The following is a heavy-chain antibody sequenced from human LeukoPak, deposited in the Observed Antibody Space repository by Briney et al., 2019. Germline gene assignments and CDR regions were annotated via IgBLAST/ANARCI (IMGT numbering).Heavy chain of an antibody. CDR1: GFTFSSYG. V-gene: IGHV3-66*01. D-gene: IGHD3-22*01. CDR2: IYSGGST. Sequence: GGSLRLSCAASGFTFSSYGMSWVRQAPGKGLEWVSVIYSGGSTYYADSVKGRFTISRDNSKNTLYLQMNSLRAEDTAVYYCARDRYRYYYDSSGYEYWGQGTLVTVSS. J-gene: IGHJ4*02. CDR3: ARDRYRYYYDSSGYEY.